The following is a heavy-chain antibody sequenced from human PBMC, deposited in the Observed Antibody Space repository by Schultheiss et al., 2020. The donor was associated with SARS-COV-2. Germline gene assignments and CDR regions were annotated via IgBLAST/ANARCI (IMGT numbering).Heavy chain of an antibody. CDR3: ARDGPRWGSITMVQGVISGGWFDP. CDR2: IYYSGST. CDR1: GGSFSGYY. D-gene: IGHD3-10*01. J-gene: IGHJ5*02. V-gene: IGHV4-34*09. Sequence: SQTLSLTCAVYGGSFSGYYWSWIRQPPGKGLEWIGYIYYSGSTYYNPSLKSRVTISVDTSKNQFSLKLSSVTAADTAVYYCARDGPRWGSITMVQGVISGGWFDPWGQGTLVTVSS.